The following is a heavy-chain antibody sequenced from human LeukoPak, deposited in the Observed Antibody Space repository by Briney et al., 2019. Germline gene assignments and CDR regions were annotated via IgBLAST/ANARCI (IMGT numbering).Heavy chain of an antibody. Sequence: GGSLRLSCTASGFSFSGHWMHWARQLPGKGLVWVSRISPTGSTTSYADSVKDRFTVSRDSAKNTLYLQVNNLRAEDTAVYYCARGPNSNWSGLDFWGQGTLLTVSS. D-gene: IGHD6-6*01. V-gene: IGHV3-74*01. CDR1: GFSFSGHW. CDR2: ISPTGSTT. CDR3: ARGPNSNWSGLDF. J-gene: IGHJ4*02.